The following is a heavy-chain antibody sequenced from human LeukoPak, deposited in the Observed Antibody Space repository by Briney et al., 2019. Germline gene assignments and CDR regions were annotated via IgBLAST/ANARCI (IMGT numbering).Heavy chain of an antibody. CDR1: GYTFTSRD. CDR2: VNAKSGDT. V-gene: IGHV1-8*01. Sequence: GASVKVSCKASGYTFTSRDINWVRQATGQGLEWMGYVNAKSGDTGYAQKFQGRVTMTRNTSISTAYMELSSLRSEDTAVYYCARGGVRAGTGGLDPWGQGTLVTVSS. J-gene: IGHJ5*02. CDR3: ARGGVRAGTGGLDP. D-gene: IGHD1-1*01.